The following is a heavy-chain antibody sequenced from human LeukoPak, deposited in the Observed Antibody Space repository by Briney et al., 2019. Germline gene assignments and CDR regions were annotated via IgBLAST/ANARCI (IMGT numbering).Heavy chain of an antibody. J-gene: IGHJ4*02. D-gene: IGHD1-26*01. CDR2: IYPGDSDT. Sequence: GESLKTPCKGSGYSFTSYWNGWWRQLPGKDLEWMVIIYPGDSDTRYSPSFQSQVTISADKSISPAYLQLSSLKASDTAMYCCAGCVVGASDYWGQGTLVTVSS. CDR1: GYSFTSYW. CDR3: AGCVVGASDY. V-gene: IGHV5-51*01.